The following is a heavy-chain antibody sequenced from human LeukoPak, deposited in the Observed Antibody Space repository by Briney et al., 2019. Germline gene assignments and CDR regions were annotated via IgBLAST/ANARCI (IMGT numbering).Heavy chain of an antibody. CDR1: GGSFSGYY. CDR3: ARHKARIAVAGRGWFDP. V-gene: IGHV4-34*01. CDR2: INHSGST. Sequence: SETLSLTCAVYGGSFSGYYWSWIRQPPGKGLEWIGEINHSGSTNYNPSLKSRVTISVDTSKNQFSLKLSSVTAADTDVYYCARHKARIAVAGRGWFDPWGQGTLVTVSS. D-gene: IGHD6-19*01. J-gene: IGHJ5*02.